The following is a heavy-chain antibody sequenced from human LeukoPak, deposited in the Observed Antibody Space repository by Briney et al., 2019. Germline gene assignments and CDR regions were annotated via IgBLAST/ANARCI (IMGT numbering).Heavy chain of an antibody. CDR3: AKLVRYSSDY. CDR2: ISGSGGST. J-gene: IGHJ4*02. Sequence: ETLSLTCTVSGYSISSGYFWGWIRQPPGKGLEWVSAISGSGGSTYYADSVKGRFTISRDNSKNTLYLQMNSLRAEDTAVYYCAKLVRYSSDYWGQGTLVTVSS. V-gene: IGHV3-23*01. D-gene: IGHD3-9*01. CDR1: GYSISSGY.